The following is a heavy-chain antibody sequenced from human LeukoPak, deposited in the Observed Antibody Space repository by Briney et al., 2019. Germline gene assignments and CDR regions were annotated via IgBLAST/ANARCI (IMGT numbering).Heavy chain of an antibody. J-gene: IGHJ3*02. CDR1: GFTFSNYW. D-gene: IGHD1-1*01. Sequence: PGGSLRLSCAASGFTFSNYWMSWVRQAPGKGLEWVANIKQNGSEKYYVDSVRGRFTISRDNAKNSLYLQMNSLRAEDTAVYYCARGGGNDEGAIDIWGQGTMVTVSS. CDR3: ARGGGNDEGAIDI. V-gene: IGHV3-7*01. CDR2: IKQNGSEK.